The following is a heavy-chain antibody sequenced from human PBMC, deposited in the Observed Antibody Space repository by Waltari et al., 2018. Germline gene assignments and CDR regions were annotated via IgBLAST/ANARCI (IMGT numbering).Heavy chain of an antibody. J-gene: IGHJ6*02. CDR2: IKSKTYGGTT. Sequence: EVQLVESGGGLVKPGGSLRLSCAASGFTFSNAWMSWVRQAPGKGLEWVGRIKSKTYGGTTDYAAPVKGRFTISRDDSKNTLYLQMNSLKTEDTAVYYCTTDLGLWFGELYGMDVWGQGTTVTVSS. CDR3: TTDLGLWFGELYGMDV. D-gene: IGHD3-10*01. V-gene: IGHV3-15*01. CDR1: GFTFSNAW.